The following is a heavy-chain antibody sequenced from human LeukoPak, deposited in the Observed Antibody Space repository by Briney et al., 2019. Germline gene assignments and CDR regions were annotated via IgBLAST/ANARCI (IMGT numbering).Heavy chain of an antibody. CDR1: GFIAGYNY. V-gene: IGHV3-53*01. Sequence: GGSLRLSCEVSGFIAGYNYMSWVRQAPGKGLEWVSVIYRGDTYYADSVKGRFTISRDDSKNTVFLQMNYLRAEDTAEYFCASYYCSSGSCYFDHWGQGTLVTVSS. D-gene: IGHD2-15*01. J-gene: IGHJ4*02. CDR2: IYRGDT. CDR3: ASYYCSSGSCYFDH.